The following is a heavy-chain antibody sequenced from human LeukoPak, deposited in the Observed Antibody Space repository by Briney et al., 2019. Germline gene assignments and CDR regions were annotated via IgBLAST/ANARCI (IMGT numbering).Heavy chain of an antibody. V-gene: IGHV1-18*04. J-gene: IGHJ5*02. D-gene: IGHD6-6*01. Sequence: ASVKVSCKTSGYTFTDYYMHWVRQAPGQGLEWMGWISAYNGNTNYAQKLQGRVTMTTDTSTSTAYMELRSLRSDDTAVYYCARDYLSIAARPGVWFDPWGQGTLVTVSS. CDR3: ARDYLSIAARPGVWFDP. CDR2: ISAYNGNT. CDR1: GYTFTDYY.